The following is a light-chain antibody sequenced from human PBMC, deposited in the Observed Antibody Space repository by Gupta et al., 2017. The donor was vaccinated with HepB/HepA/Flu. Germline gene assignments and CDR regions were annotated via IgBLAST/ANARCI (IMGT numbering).Light chain of an antibody. CDR1: QSISSW. CDR2: KAS. V-gene: IGKV1-5*03. Sequence: DIQMTQSPSTLSASVGDRVTITCRASQSISSWLAWYQQKPGKAPKLLIYKASSLESGVPSRFSGSGSGTEFTLTISSLKTDDFATYYCQQYNSYSRTFGEGTKVEIK. CDR3: QQYNSYSRT. J-gene: IGKJ4*02.